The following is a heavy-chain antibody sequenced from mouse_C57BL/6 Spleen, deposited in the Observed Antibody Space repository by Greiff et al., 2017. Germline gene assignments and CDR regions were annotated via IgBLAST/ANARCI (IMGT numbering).Heavy chain of an antibody. V-gene: IGHV2-6*01. CDR2: IWGVGST. D-gene: IGHD2-4*01. CDR1: GFSLTSYG. CDR3: ARGGRYDYVMDY. J-gene: IGHJ4*01. Sequence: VQRVESGPGLVAPSQSLSITCTVSGFSLTSYGVDWVRQSPGKGLEWLGVIWGVGSTKYNSALKSRLSISKDNSKSQVFLKMNSLQTDDTAMYYCARGGRYDYVMDYWGQGTSVTVSS.